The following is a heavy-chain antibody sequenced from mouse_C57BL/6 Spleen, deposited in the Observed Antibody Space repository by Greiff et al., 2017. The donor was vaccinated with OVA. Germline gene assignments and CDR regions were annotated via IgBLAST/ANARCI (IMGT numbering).Heavy chain of an antibody. V-gene: IGHV5-6*02. J-gene: IGHJ4*01. Sequence: DVMLVESGGDLVKPGGSLKLSCAASGFTFSSYGMSLVRQTPDKRLEWVATISSGGSYTYYPDSVKGRFTISRDNAKNTLYLQMSSLKSEDTAMYYCARLYGNSYYYAMDYWGQGTSVTVSS. CDR1: GFTFSSYG. CDR3: ARLYGNSYYYAMDY. D-gene: IGHD2-1*01. CDR2: ISSGGSYT.